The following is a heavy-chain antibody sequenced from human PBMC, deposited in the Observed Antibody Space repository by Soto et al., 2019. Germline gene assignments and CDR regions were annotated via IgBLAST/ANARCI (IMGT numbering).Heavy chain of an antibody. V-gene: IGHV4-59*01. CDR3: ASFRYYYDSSGYPTAPDY. Sequence: SETLSLTCTVSGGSISSYYWSWIRQPPGKGLEWIGYTYYSGSTNYNPSLKSRVTISVDTSKNQFSLKLSSVTAADTAVYYCASFRYYYDSSGYPTAPDYWGQGTLVTVSS. J-gene: IGHJ4*02. D-gene: IGHD3-22*01. CDR1: GGSISSYY. CDR2: TYYSGST.